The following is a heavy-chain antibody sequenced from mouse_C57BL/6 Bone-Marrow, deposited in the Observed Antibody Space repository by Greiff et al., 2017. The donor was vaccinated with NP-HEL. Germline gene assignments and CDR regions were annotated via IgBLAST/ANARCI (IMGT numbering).Heavy chain of an antibody. CDR1: GYTFTDYY. J-gene: IGHJ1*03. V-gene: IGHV1-26*01. CDR2: INPNNGGT. Sequence: EVQLQQSGPELVKPGASVKISCKASGYTFTDYYMNWVKQSHGKSLEWIGDINPNNGGTSYNQKFKGKATLTVDKSSSPAYMYLRCLTSEDSAVYYCARLGYDSSYWYFDVCGRGTTVTVSS. CDR3: ARLGYDSSYWYFDV. D-gene: IGHD1-1*01.